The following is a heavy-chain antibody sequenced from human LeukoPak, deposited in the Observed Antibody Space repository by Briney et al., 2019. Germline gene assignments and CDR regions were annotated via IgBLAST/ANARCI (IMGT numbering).Heavy chain of an antibody. CDR1: GGTFSSYA. CDR2: IIPIFGTA. J-gene: IGHJ3*02. CDR3: ARAPYYYDSSGYSPDAFDI. Sequence: GASVKVSCKASGGTFSSYAISWVRQAPGQGLEWMGGIIPIFGTANYAQKFQGRVTFTTDESTSTAYMELSSLRSEDTAVYYCARAPYYYDSSGYSPDAFDIWGQGTMVTVSS. V-gene: IGHV1-69*05. D-gene: IGHD3-22*01.